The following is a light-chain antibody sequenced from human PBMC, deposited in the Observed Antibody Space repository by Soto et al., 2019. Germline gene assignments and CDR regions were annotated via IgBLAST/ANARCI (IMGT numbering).Light chain of an antibody. CDR1: QSVSSN. Sequence: EIVMTQSPATLSVSPGERAILSCRASQSVSSNLAWYQQKPGQAPRLLIYGASTRATGIPARFSGSGSGTEFTLTISSLQSEDFAVYYWQQYNNWPLTFGGGTKVEIK. J-gene: IGKJ4*01. CDR3: QQYNNWPLT. V-gene: IGKV3-15*01. CDR2: GAS.